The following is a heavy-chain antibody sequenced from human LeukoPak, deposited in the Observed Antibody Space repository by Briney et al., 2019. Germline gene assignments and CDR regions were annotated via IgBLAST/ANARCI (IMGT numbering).Heavy chain of an antibody. CDR2: IRSKAYGGTT. CDR1: GFTFGDYA. V-gene: IGHV3-49*03. J-gene: IGHJ4*02. Sequence: GGSLRLSCTASGFTFGDYAMSWFRQAPGKGLEWVGFIRSKAYGGTTEYAASVKGRFTISRDDSKSIAYLQMNSLKTEDTAVYYCTRVNLDFWSGYYSTSFDYWGQGTLVTVSS. D-gene: IGHD3-3*01. CDR3: TRVNLDFWSGYYSTSFDY.